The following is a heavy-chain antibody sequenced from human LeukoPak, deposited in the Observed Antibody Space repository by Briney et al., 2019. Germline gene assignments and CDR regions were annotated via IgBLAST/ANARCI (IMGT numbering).Heavy chain of an antibody. CDR1: GGSISSYY. CDR3: ARDRGSGWSYYFDY. D-gene: IGHD6-19*01. J-gene: IGHJ4*02. CDR2: IYTNGST. Sequence: SETLSLTCTVSGGSISSYYWSWIRQPAGKGLEWIGRIYTNGSTNYNPSLKSRVTMSVDTSKNQFSLKLSSVTAADTAVYYCARDRGSGWSYYFDYWGQGTLVTVSS. V-gene: IGHV4-4*07.